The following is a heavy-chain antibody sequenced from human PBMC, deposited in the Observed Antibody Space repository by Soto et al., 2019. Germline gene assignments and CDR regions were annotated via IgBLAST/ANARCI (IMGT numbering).Heavy chain of an antibody. CDR1: GFTFNSYA. V-gene: IGHV3-30*18. CDR3: AKDHSNRLRYFDL. J-gene: IGHJ2*01. Sequence: QVQLVESGGGVVQPGRSLRLSCAASGFTFNSYATHWVRQAPGKGLEWVAVISFDGSNKYYADSVKGRFTVYRDNSKDTLFLQMNSLRVEDTAVYYCAKDHSNRLRYFDLWGRGTLVTVSS. D-gene: IGHD6-13*01. CDR2: ISFDGSNK.